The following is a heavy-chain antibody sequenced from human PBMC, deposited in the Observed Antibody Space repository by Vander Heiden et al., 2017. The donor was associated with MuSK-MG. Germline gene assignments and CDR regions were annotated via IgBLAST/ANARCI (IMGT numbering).Heavy chain of an antibody. V-gene: IGHV1-69*01. Sequence: QVQLVQSGAEVKKPGSSVKVSCKASGGTFSSYAISWVRQAPGQGLEWMGGIIPIFGTANYAQKFQGRVTITADESTSTAYMELSSLRSEDTAVYYCARGLEGSYYYDSSGYYQFDYWGQGTLVTVSS. J-gene: IGHJ4*02. CDR2: IIPIFGTA. D-gene: IGHD3-22*01. CDR1: GGTFSSYA. CDR3: ARGLEGSYYYDSSGYYQFDY.